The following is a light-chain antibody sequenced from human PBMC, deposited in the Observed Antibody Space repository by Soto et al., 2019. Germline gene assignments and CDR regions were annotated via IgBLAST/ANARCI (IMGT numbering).Light chain of an antibody. Sequence: EIVMTHSPATLTVSPGERATLSCRASQSVGSNLAWYQQKPGQPPRLLIYAASTRATGIPVRFSGSGSGTEFTLTISSLRSEDFAVYCCQQYNSWPLTFGPGTKVDIK. V-gene: IGKV3-15*01. CDR3: QQYNSWPLT. J-gene: IGKJ3*01. CDR2: AAS. CDR1: QSVGSN.